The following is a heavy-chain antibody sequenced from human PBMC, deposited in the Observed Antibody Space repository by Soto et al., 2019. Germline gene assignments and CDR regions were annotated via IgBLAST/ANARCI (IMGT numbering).Heavy chain of an antibody. Sequence: VQLVETGGGLIQPGGSLSLSCAASGFTVSSKYMHWVRQAPGKGLEWVSLTYTGGNTYYADSVKGRFTVSRDNSKNTLYLHMNSLSAEDTAVYYCAREGYPHGLDYWGQGSLVTISS. CDR1: GFTVSSKY. D-gene: IGHD1-1*01. J-gene: IGHJ4*02. CDR2: TYTGGNT. CDR3: AREGYPHGLDY. V-gene: IGHV3-53*02.